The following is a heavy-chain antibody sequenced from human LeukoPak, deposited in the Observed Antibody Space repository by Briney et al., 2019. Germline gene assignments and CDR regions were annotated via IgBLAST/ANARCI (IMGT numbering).Heavy chain of an antibody. CDR3: AIHSAMGSHDY. J-gene: IGHJ4*02. D-gene: IGHD2-21*01. V-gene: IGHV4-61*02. Sequence: SQTLSLTCTVSGGSISSGSYYWSWIRQPAGEGLEWIGRIYTSGSTNYNPSLKSRVTISVDTSKNQFSLKLSSVTAADTAVYYCAIHSAMGSHDYWGQGTLVTVSS. CDR2: IYTSGST. CDR1: GGSISSGSYY.